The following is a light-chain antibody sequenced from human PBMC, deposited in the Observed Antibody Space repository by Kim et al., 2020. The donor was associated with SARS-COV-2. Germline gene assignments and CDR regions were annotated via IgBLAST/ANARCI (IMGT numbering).Light chain of an antibody. CDR1: LDIGIS. Sequence: SVSHRESATHYCRASLDIGISLAWYQHKPAQALRLLVYEASNRAPGVPIRFSGSGSETDFTLTISSLEPEDFAIYYCQQHHNLITFGQGTRLEIK. J-gene: IGKJ5*01. CDR3: QQHHNLIT. V-gene: IGKV3D-11*01. CDR2: EAS.